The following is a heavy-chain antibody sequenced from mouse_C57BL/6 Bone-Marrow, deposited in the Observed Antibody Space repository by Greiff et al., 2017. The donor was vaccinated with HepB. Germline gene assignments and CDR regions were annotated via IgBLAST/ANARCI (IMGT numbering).Heavy chain of an antibody. Sequence: QVQLQQPGTELVKPGASVKLSCKASGYTFTSYWMHWVKQRPGQGLEWIGNINPSNGGTNYNEKFKRKATLTVDKSSSTAYVQLSSLTSEDSAVYYCARRGYYGSSYLLYYYAMDYWGQGTSVTVSS. D-gene: IGHD1-1*01. CDR3: ARRGYYGSSYLLYYYAMDY. CDR1: GYTFTSYW. CDR2: INPSNGGT. J-gene: IGHJ4*01. V-gene: IGHV1-53*01.